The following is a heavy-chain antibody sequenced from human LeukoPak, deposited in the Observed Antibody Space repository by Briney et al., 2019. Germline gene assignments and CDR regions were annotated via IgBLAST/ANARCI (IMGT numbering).Heavy chain of an antibody. V-gene: IGHV4-30-2*01. Sequence: PSETLSLTCAVSGGSISSGGYSWSWIRQPPGKGLEWIGYIYHSGSTYYNPSLKSRVTISVDRSKNQFSLKLSSVTAADTAVYYCARAYYDILTGRSHGYFQHWGQGTLVTVSS. D-gene: IGHD3-9*01. CDR1: GGSISSGGYS. J-gene: IGHJ1*01. CDR3: ARAYYDILTGRSHGYFQH. CDR2: IYHSGST.